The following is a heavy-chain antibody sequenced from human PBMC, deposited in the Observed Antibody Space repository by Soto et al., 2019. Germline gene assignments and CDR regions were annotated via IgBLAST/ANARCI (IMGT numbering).Heavy chain of an antibody. CDR3: AREPYYDFWSGPLRRGMDV. D-gene: IGHD3-3*01. Sequence: QVQLQQWGAGLLKPSETLSLTCAVYGGSFSGYYWSWIRQPPGKGLEWIGETNHGGSTNYTPSLKSRVTISVDTSKNQFSLKLSSVTAADTAVYYCAREPYYDFWSGPLRRGMDVWGQGTTVTVSS. CDR2: TNHGGST. CDR1: GGSFSGYY. V-gene: IGHV4-34*01. J-gene: IGHJ6*02.